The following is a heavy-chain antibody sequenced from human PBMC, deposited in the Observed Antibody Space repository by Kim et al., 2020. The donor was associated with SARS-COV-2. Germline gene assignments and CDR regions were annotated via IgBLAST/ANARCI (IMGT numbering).Heavy chain of an antibody. J-gene: IGHJ4*02. CDR3: ARDPSSGYDYVEYSSSWYRY. V-gene: IGHV7-4-1*02. Sequence: ASVKVSCKASGYTFTSYAMNWVRQAPGQGLEWMGWINTNTGNPTYAQGFTGRFVFSLDTSVSTAYLQISSLKAEDTAVYYCARDPSSGYDYVEYSSSWYRYWGQGTLVTVSS. D-gene: IGHD6-13*01. CDR2: INTNTGNP. CDR1: GYTFTSYA.